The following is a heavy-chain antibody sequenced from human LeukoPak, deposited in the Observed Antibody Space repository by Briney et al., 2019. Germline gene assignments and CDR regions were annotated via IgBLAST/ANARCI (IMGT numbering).Heavy chain of an antibody. CDR3: ARLTDVSGWPFDY. J-gene: IGHJ4*02. Sequence: PSETLSLTCADPDDSISRDFWTWMRQPPGKGGEWIGFSRYSGRNEYNPSLKSQVTISIQTTKNQFSLKLTSVTAADTAIYYCARLTDVSGWPFDYWGQGILVTVPS. D-gene: IGHD6-19*01. V-gene: IGHV4-59*01. CDR2: SRYSGRN. CDR1: DDSISRDF.